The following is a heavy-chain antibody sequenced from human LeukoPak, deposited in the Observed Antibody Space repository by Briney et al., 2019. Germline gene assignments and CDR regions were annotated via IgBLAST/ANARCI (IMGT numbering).Heavy chain of an antibody. CDR1: GYTFTSYD. J-gene: IGHJ6*02. CDR2: MNPNSGNT. D-gene: IGHD3-3*01. CDR3: ARGRYDFWSGYYIPSYTYHGMDV. Sequence: ASVKVSCKASGYTFTSYDINWVRQATGQGLEWMGWMNPNSGNTGYAQKFQGRVTMTRNTSISTAYMELSSLRSEDTAVYYCARGRYDFWSGYYIPSYTYHGMDVWGQGTTVTVSS. V-gene: IGHV1-8*01.